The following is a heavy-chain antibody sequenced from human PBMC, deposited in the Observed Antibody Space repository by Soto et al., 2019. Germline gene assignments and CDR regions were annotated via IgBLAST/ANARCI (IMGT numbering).Heavy chain of an antibody. D-gene: IGHD2-21*02. CDR1: GFSLSTSGVG. CDR3: IQSRCDGDCLQSYASHYYYGMDV. V-gene: IGHV2-5*02. J-gene: IGHJ6*02. CDR2: IYWDDDK. Sequence: QITLKESGPTLVKPTQTLTLTCTFSGFSLSTSGVGVGWIRQPPGKALEWLALIYWDDDKRYSPSLRSRLTINKDTSKNQVVLTMTNMDPVDTATYYCIQSRCDGDCLQSYASHYYYGMDVWGQGTTVTVSS.